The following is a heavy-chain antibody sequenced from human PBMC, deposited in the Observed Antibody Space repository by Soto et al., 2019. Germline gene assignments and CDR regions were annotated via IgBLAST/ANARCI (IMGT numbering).Heavy chain of an antibody. Sequence: QVQLVQSEGEVRQPGASVKVSCRASGYTFTSYGIIWVRQAPGQGLEWMGYISPSSGVTRYAQNLQGRVNLTTDTSTTTAYMELRSLSSDDTAVYYCAREMWTRTGPQNFFDYWGLGALVTVSS. CDR1: GYTFTSYG. V-gene: IGHV1-18*01. CDR2: ISPSSGVT. CDR3: AREMWTRTGPQNFFDY. J-gene: IGHJ4*02. D-gene: IGHD2-21*01.